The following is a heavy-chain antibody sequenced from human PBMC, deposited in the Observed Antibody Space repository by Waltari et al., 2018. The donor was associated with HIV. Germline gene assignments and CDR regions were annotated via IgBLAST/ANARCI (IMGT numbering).Heavy chain of an antibody. CDR3: ARGYFDWFIDY. Sequence: QLQLQESGPGLVKPSETLSLTCTVSGGSISSSSYYWGWIRQPPGKGLEWIGSIYYSGSTYSNPSLKSRVTISVDTSKNQFSLKLSSVTAADTAVYYCARGYFDWFIDYWGQGTLVTVSS. J-gene: IGHJ4*02. CDR1: GGSISSSSYY. V-gene: IGHV4-39*01. D-gene: IGHD3-9*01. CDR2: IYYSGST.